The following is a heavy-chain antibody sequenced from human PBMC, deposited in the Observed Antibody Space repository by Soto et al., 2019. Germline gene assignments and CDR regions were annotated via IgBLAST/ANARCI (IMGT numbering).Heavy chain of an antibody. CDR3: ARGWQYQLLLRIYYYGMDV. V-gene: IGHV1-69*13. Sequence: SVKVSCKASGGTFSSYAISWVRQAPGQGLEWMGGIIPIFGTANYAQKFQGRVTITADESTSTAYMELSSLRSEDTAVYYCARGWQYQLLLRIYYYGMDVWGQGTTVTVSS. CDR2: IIPIFGTA. CDR1: GGTFSSYA. D-gene: IGHD2-2*01. J-gene: IGHJ6*02.